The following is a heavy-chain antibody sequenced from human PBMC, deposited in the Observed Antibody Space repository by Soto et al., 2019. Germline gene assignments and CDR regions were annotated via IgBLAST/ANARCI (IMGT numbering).Heavy chain of an antibody. CDR2: IYYSGST. Sequence: SETLSLTCTVSGGSISSSSYYWGWIRQPPGKGLEWIGSIYYSGSTYYNPSLKSRVTISVDTSKNQFSLKLSSVTAADTAVYYCARIEVGAIKRAIDYWGQGTLVTVSS. CDR3: ARIEVGAIKRAIDY. CDR1: GGSISSSSYY. V-gene: IGHV4-39*01. D-gene: IGHD1-26*01. J-gene: IGHJ4*02.